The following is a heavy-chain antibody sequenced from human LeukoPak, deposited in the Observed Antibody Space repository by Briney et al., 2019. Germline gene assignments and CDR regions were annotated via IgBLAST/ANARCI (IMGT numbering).Heavy chain of an antibody. Sequence: SETLSLTCTVSGGSISSYYWSWIRQPPGKGLEWIGYIYYSGSTNYNPSLKSRVTISVDTSKNQFSLKLSSVTAADTTVYYCAREERDPFTIDYWGQGTLVTVSS. CDR3: AREERDPFTIDY. CDR2: IYYSGST. J-gene: IGHJ4*02. V-gene: IGHV4-59*01. CDR1: GGSISSYY.